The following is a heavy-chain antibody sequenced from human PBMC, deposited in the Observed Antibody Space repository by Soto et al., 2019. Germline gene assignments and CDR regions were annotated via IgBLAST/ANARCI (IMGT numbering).Heavy chain of an antibody. CDR3: ARDMAYCGGDCYKEYYGMDV. V-gene: IGHV1-46*01. Sequence: ASMKVSCKASGYTFTSYYMHWVRQAPGQGLDWMGIINPSGGSTSYAQKLQGRVTMTRDTSKSTVYMELSSLRSEDTAVYYCARDMAYCGGDCYKEYYGMDVWGQGTTVTVSS. D-gene: IGHD2-21*02. J-gene: IGHJ6*02. CDR2: INPSGGST. CDR1: GYTFTSYY.